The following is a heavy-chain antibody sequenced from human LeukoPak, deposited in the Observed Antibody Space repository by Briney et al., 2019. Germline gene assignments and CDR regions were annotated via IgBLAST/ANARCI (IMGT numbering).Heavy chain of an antibody. J-gene: IGHJ4*02. CDR1: GGSFSGYY. V-gene: IGHV4-34*01. CDR2: INQSGST. D-gene: IGHD7-27*01. CDR3: ARREFPLLGPYFFDY. Sequence: SETLSLTCAVYGGSFSGYYWTWIRQPPGKGLEWIGAINQSGSTNYKPSLKSRVTISVDTSKNQFSLMLSSVTAADTAVYYCARREFPLLGPYFFDYWGQGTLVTVSS.